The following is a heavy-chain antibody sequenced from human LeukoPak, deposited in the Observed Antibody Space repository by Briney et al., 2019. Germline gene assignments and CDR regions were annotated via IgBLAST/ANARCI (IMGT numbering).Heavy chain of an antibody. CDR3: ARGVATIPCYYYYMDV. Sequence: SETLSLTCTVSGDSINSDTYYWSWIRQPAGKGLEWLGRIYSSGSKNFNPSLESRVTISVDTSNNQFSLKLSSVTAADTAVYYCARGVATIPCYYYYMDVWGKGTTVTISS. J-gene: IGHJ6*03. CDR2: IYSSGSK. V-gene: IGHV4-61*02. D-gene: IGHD5-12*01. CDR1: GDSINSDTYY.